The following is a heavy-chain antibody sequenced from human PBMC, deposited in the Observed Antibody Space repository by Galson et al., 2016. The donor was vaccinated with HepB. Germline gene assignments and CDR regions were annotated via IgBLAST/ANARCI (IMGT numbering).Heavy chain of an antibody. CDR2: IYQTGTA. V-gene: IGHV4-4*02. CDR3: ARGTLGTTASMSFDL. J-gene: IGHJ4*02. CDR1: GDSISNHYW. Sequence: SETLSLTCAVSGDSISNHYWWAWIRQSPEKGLEWIGEIYQTGTAHLDPSFTSRATMSVDKSKNQISLRLASVTAADTAVYYCARGTLGTTASMSFDLWGQGTLVTVSS. D-gene: IGHD1-26*01.